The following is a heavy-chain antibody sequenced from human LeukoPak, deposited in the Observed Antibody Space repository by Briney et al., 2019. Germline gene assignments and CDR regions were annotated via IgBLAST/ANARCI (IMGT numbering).Heavy chain of an antibody. CDR1: GGSISSSSYY. V-gene: IGHV4-39*07. J-gene: IGHJ4*02. Sequence: SETLSLTCTVSGGSISSSSYYWGWIRQPPGKGLEWIGSIYYSGSTYYNPSLKSRVTISVDTSKNQFSLKLSSVTAADTAVYYCARASGSGSFHRITYYFDYWGQGTLVTVSS. CDR3: ARASGSGSFHRITYYFDY. D-gene: IGHD1-26*01. CDR2: IYYSGST.